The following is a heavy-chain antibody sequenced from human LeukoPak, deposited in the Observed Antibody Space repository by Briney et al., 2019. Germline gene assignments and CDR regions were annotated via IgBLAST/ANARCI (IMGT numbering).Heavy chain of an antibody. CDR2: ISGSDGST. Sequence: GGSLRLSCAASGFTFSRYAMSWVRQTPEKGLEWVSVISGSDGSTYYADSVRGRFTISRDDSGNTLFLQMNSLRAEDTAVYYCARQVSCDTTTCYAGMPPDYWGQGTLVAVSS. V-gene: IGHV3-23*01. J-gene: IGHJ4*02. CDR3: ARQVSCDTTTCYAGMPPDY. D-gene: IGHD2-2*01. CDR1: GFTFSRYA.